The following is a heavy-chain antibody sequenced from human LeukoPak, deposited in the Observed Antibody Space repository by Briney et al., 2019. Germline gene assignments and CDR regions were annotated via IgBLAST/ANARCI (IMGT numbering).Heavy chain of an antibody. CDR3: ARGGGYQLLMYVGDY. D-gene: IGHD2-2*01. CDR2: INAGNGNT. CDR1: GYTFTSYA. J-gene: IGHJ4*02. V-gene: IGHV1-3*01. Sequence: ASVKVSCKASGYTFTSYAMHWVRQAPGQRLEWMGWINAGNGNTKYSQKFQGRVTITRDTSASTAYMEPSSLRSEDTAVYYCARGGGYQLLMYVGDYWGQGTLVTVSS.